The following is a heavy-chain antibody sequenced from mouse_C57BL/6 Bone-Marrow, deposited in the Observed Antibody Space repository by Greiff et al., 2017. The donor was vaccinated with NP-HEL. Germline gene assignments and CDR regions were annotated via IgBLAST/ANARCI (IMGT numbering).Heavy chain of an antibody. CDR3: ARHILDY. Sequence: EVQGVESGGGLVQPGGSLKLSCAASGFTFSDYYMSWVRQTPEKRLEWVAYISNGGGSTYYPDTVKGRFTISRDNAKNTLYLQMSRLKSEDTAMYYCARHILDYWGQGTTLTVSS. V-gene: IGHV5-12*01. CDR2: ISNGGGST. CDR1: GFTFSDYY. J-gene: IGHJ2*01.